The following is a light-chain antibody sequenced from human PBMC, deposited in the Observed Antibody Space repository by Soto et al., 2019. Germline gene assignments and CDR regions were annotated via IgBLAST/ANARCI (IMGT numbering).Light chain of an antibody. V-gene: IGKV2-30*01. J-gene: IGKJ1*01. CDR2: KVS. CDR1: QSRVYSDGNTY. Sequence: DVVMPQSPLSLPVSLGQPASISCSSSQSRVYSDGNTYLHWFQQRPGQSPRRLIHKVSIRDSGVPDRFSGSGSGTDFTLKISRVEPEDVGVYYCMQHTHWPWTFGQGTKVGIK. CDR3: MQHTHWPWT.